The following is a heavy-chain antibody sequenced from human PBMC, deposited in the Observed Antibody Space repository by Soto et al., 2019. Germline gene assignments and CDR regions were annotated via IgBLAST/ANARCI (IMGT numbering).Heavy chain of an antibody. CDR1: GFTFSSYG. V-gene: IGHV3-30*18. J-gene: IGHJ4*02. Sequence: GGSLRLSGAASGFTFSSYGMPWVRQAPGKGLEWVAVISYDGSNKYCADSVKGRFTISIDNSRSSLYLQTSSLRAEDTAVYCCAKDFRSGDYFDYCGKGTLVTVSS. CDR2: ISYDGSNK. CDR3: AKDFRSGDYFDY. D-gene: IGHD6-19*01.